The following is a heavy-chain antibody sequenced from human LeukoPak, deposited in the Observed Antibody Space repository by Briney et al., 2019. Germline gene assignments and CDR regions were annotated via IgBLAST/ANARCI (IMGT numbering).Heavy chain of an antibody. CDR3: ATSFPYCSVDSCAL. CDR2: IKPDGGVQ. V-gene: IGHV3-7*01. J-gene: IGHJ4*02. D-gene: IGHD2-15*01. Sequence: GGSLRLSCAASGLTFRNYWMSWVRQAPGKGLGWVANIKPDGGVQNYVDSVKGRFTITRDNAANSLFLQMNSLRDEDTAVYYCATSFPYCSVDSCALGGQGTLVTVSS. CDR1: GLTFRNYW.